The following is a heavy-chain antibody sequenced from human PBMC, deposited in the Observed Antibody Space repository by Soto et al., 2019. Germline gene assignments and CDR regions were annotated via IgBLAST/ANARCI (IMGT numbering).Heavy chain of an antibody. Sequence: QVQLVESGGGVVQPERSLRLSCATSGFSFSDFGMHWVRQAPGKGLEWVATISGDGSDKYYQGSVQGRFTISRDNSKNALYLQMSSLRTDDTAVYYCVRGTAVARQHFANWGQGTLVSVSS. CDR2: ISGDGSDK. CDR3: VRGTAVARQHFAN. V-gene: IGHV3-30*03. D-gene: IGHD6-19*01. J-gene: IGHJ4*02. CDR1: GFSFSDFG.